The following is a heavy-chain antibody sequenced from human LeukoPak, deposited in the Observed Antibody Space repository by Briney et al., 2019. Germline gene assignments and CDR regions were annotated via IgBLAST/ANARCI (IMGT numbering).Heavy chain of an antibody. Sequence: PSETLSLTCTVSGGSISSSSYYWGWIRQPPGKGLEWIGRIYYSGSTDYNPSLNSRVTISVDTSKNQFSLKLSSVTAADTAVYYCARHRSRMTTVTYYFDYWGQGTLVTVSS. J-gene: IGHJ4*02. CDR1: GGSISSSSYY. D-gene: IGHD4-17*01. CDR2: IYYSGST. V-gene: IGHV4-39*01. CDR3: ARHRSRMTTVTYYFDY.